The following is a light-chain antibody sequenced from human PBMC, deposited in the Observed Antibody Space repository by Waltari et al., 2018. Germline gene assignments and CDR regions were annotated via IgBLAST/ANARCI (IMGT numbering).Light chain of an antibody. CDR3: CSYAGTTTYV. Sequence: QSALTQPASVSGSPGQSITISCLGTSNDVGRYDLVSWYHHHPGKAPKVLIYEVVKRPSGVSSRFSASKSGNTASLTISGLQADDEADYHCCSYAGTTTYVFGGGTKVTVL. J-gene: IGLJ1*01. CDR2: EVV. CDR1: SNDVGRYDL. V-gene: IGLV2-23*02.